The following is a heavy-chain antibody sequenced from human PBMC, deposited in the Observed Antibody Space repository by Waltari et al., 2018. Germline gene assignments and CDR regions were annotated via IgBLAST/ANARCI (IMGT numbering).Heavy chain of an antibody. Sequence: QVQLQQWGAGLLKPSETLSLTCAVYGGSFSGYYWSWIRQPPGKGLEWIGEINHSVSTNYNPSLKSRVTISADTSKNQFSLKLRSVTAEDTAVYYCAKRPVAAMYNWFDPWGQGTLVTVSS. CDR3: AKRPVAAMYNWFDP. J-gene: IGHJ5*02. CDR1: GGSFSGYY. CDR2: INHSVST. D-gene: IGHD2-15*01. V-gene: IGHV4-34*01.